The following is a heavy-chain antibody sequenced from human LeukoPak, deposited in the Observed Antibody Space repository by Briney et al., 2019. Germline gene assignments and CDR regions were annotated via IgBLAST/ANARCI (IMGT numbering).Heavy chain of an antibody. Sequence: PGGSLRLSCAASGFTFSSYAMSWVRQAPGKGLEWVSAISGSGGSTYYADSVKGRFTISRDNSKNTLYLQMNSLRAEDTAVYYCAKDAEWELPEREDAFDIWGQGTMVTVSS. CDR1: GFTFSSYA. CDR2: ISGSGGST. CDR3: AKDAEWELPEREDAFDI. V-gene: IGHV3-23*01. J-gene: IGHJ3*02. D-gene: IGHD1-26*01.